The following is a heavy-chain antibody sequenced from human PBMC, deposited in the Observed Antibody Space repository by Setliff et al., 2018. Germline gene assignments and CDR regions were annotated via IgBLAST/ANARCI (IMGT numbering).Heavy chain of an antibody. CDR2: IYYSGST. J-gene: IGHJ4*02. Sequence: KASETLSLTCTVSGGSISSSSYYWGWIRQPPGKGLEWIGSIYYSGSTYYNPSLKSRVTISVDTSKNQFSLKLSSVTAADTAVYYCARKYNFWSGYQPWGQGTLVTVSS. D-gene: IGHD3-3*01. CDR3: ARKYNFWSGYQP. CDR1: GGSISSSSYY. V-gene: IGHV4-39*07.